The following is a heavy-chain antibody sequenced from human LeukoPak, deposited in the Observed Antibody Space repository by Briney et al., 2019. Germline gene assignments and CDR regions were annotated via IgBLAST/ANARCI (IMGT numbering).Heavy chain of an antibody. CDR3: ARDRGESSYSYGSSFYYYYGMDV. D-gene: IGHD5-18*01. CDR2: ISSSSSYI. J-gene: IGHJ6*02. V-gene: IGHV3-21*01. CDR1: GFTFSSYS. Sequence: GGSLRLSCAASGFTFSSYSMNWVRQAPGKGLEWVSSISSSSSYIYYADSVKGRFTISRDNAKNSLYLQMNSLRAEDTAVYYCARDRGESSYSYGSSFYYYYGMDVWGQGTTVTVSS.